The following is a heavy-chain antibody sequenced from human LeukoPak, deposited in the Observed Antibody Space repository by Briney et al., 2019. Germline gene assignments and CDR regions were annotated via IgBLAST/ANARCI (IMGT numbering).Heavy chain of an antibody. CDR1: GGSITSSSYY. D-gene: IGHD3-10*01. CDR3: ARRYGSAIRQDNWFDP. J-gene: IGHJ5*02. Sequence: SETLSLTCTVSGGSITSSSYYWGWIRQPPGKGLEWIGSMYYGGTTYYNPSLKSRVTISVDTSKNQLSLKLSSVTAADTAVYYCARRYGSAIRQDNWFDPWGQGTLVTVSS. CDR2: MYYGGTT. V-gene: IGHV4-39*01.